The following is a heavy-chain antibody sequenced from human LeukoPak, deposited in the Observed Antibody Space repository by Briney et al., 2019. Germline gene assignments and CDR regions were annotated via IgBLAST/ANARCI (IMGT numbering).Heavy chain of an antibody. J-gene: IGHJ5*02. Sequence: ASVKVSCKASGYTFTSYDINWVRQATGQGLEWMGWMNPNSGNTGYAQKFQGRVTITRNTSISTAYMELSRLRSEDTAVYYCARGRVLMVYAISWFDPWGQGTLVTVSS. D-gene: IGHD2-8*01. CDR1: GYTFTSYD. V-gene: IGHV1-8*03. CDR2: MNPNSGNT. CDR3: ARGRVLMVYAISWFDP.